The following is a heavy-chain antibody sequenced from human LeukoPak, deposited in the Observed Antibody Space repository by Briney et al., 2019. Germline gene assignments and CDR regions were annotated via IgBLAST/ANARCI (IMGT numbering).Heavy chain of an antibody. CDR2: INPNSGGT. D-gene: IGHD1-20*01. CDR3: ARSITGIYYYMDV. J-gene: IGHJ6*03. V-gene: IGHV1-2*02. Sequence: ASVKVSCKASGYTFTGYYMHWVRQAPGQGLEWMGWINPNSGGTNYAQKFQGRVTMTRDTSTSTAYMELSRLRSDDTAVYYCARSITGIYYYMDVWGKGTTVTVSS. CDR1: GYTFTGYY.